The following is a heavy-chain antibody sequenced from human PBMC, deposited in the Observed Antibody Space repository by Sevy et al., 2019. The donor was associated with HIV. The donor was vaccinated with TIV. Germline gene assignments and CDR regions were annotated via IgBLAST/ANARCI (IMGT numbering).Heavy chain of an antibody. D-gene: IGHD1-26*01. Sequence: SETLSLTCTVSGGSISSSSYYWGWIRQPPGKGLEWIGSIYYSGSTNYNPSLKSRVTISVDTSKNQFSLKLSSVTAADTAVYYWARGGIVGATSFDYWGQGTLVTVSS. J-gene: IGHJ4*02. V-gene: IGHV4-39*01. CDR3: ARGGIVGATSFDY. CDR1: GGSISSSSYY. CDR2: IYYSGST.